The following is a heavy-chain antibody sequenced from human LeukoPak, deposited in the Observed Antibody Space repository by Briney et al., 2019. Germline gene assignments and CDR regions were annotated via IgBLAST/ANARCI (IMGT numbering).Heavy chain of an antibody. Sequence: GGSLRLSCAASGFTFSSYEMHWVRQAPGKGLEWVSYISSSGSTIYYADSVKGRFTISRDNAKNSLHLQMNSLRAEDTAVYYCARDYGGSSPFDYWGQGTLVAVSS. J-gene: IGHJ4*02. CDR1: GFTFSSYE. CDR3: ARDYGGSSPFDY. CDR2: ISSSGSTI. V-gene: IGHV3-48*03. D-gene: IGHD4-23*01.